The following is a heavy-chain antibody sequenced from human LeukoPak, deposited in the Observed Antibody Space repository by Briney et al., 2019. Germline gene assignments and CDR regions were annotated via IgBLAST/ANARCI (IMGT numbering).Heavy chain of an antibody. D-gene: IGHD3-9*01. CDR2: IYPADSDT. Sequence: ESLKISCKGSGYSLTSYWIAWVRQMPGKGLEWMGIIYPADSDTRYSPSFQGQVTISADKSISTAYLQWSSLKASDTAMYYCARHSDWRFDYWGQGTLVTVSS. V-gene: IGHV5-51*01. CDR1: GYSLTSYW. CDR3: ARHSDWRFDY. J-gene: IGHJ4*02.